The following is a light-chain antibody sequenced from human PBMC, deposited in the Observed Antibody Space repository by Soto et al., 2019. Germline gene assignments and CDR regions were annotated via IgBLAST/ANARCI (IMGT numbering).Light chain of an antibody. CDR1: QSVSSRS. J-gene: IGKJ2*01. CDR2: AAS. Sequence: EIMLTQSPGTLSLSPGERATLSCRASQSVSSRSLAWYQQKPGQAPRLLIYAASNRATGIPDRFSGSASGTDFTLTINRLEPEDLAVYYWQQYGKSAAYTFGQGTKLEIK. V-gene: IGKV3-20*01. CDR3: QQYGKSAAYT.